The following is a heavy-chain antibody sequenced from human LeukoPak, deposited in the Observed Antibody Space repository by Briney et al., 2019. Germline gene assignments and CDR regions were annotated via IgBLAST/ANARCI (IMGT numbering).Heavy chain of an antibody. J-gene: IGHJ4*02. CDR3: AKRRSFEDF. CDR2: ISASGGSI. Sequence: PGRSLRLSCAASGFTFSSYAMSWVRQAPAKGLEWVSAISASGGSIYYADSVKGRFTISRDNSKNTLYLQMNSLRAEDTAVYYCAKRRSFEDFWGQGTLVTVSS. V-gene: IGHV3-23*01. CDR1: GFTFSSYA. D-gene: IGHD3-10*01.